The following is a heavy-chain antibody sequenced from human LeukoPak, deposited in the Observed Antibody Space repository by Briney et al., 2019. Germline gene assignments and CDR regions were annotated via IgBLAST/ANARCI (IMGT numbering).Heavy chain of an antibody. D-gene: IGHD6-6*01. CDR3: ARVSVAALYYYGMDV. Sequence: LGASVKVSCKASGYTFTSYGISWVRQAPGQGLEWMGWISAYNGNTNYAQKLQGRVTMTTDTSTSTAYMELRSLRSDDTAVYYCARVSVAALYYYGMDVWGQGTTVTVSS. CDR2: ISAYNGNT. V-gene: IGHV1-18*01. J-gene: IGHJ6*02. CDR1: GYTFTSYG.